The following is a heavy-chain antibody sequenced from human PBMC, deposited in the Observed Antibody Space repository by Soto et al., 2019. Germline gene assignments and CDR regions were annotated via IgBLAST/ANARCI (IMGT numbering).Heavy chain of an antibody. J-gene: IGHJ5*02. CDR1: GGSISSGDYS. V-gene: IGHV4-30-4*01. D-gene: IGHD3-3*01. CDR2: IYNSGIT. Sequence: QVLLQESGPGLVKSSQTLSLTCTVSGGSISSGDYSWSWVRQSPGKGLEWIGHIYNSGITYYNPSLKSRVVISIDTSRNQFSLRLNSLTAADRAVYFCVRGVTVFGLVSRFWFDPWGQGTVVTVSS. CDR3: VRGVTVFGLVSRFWFDP.